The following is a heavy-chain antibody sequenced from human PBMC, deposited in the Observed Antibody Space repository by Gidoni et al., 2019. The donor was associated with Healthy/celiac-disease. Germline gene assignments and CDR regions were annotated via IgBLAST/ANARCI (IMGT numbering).Heavy chain of an antibody. J-gene: IGHJ3*02. CDR2: ISYDGSNK. Sequence: QVQLVESGGCVVQPGRSLRLSCAASGFTFSSYAMHWVRQAPGKGLEGVAVISYDGSNKYYADSVKGRFTISRDNSKNTLYLQMNSLRAEDTAVYYCAREEKNDAFDIWGQGTMVTVSS. V-gene: IGHV3-30*01. CDR3: AREEKNDAFDI. CDR1: GFTFSSYA.